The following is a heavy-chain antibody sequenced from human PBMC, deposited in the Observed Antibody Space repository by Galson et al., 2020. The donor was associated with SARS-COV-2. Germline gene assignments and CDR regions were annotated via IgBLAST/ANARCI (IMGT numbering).Heavy chain of an antibody. V-gene: IGHV1-69*04. CDR3: ARDRKDAYNYGRSALDS. Sequence: SVKVSCKASGGTFNSHTIYWARQAPGQGLEWMGRIIPFLGVANYAQKFQGRVTIAADKSTGTAYMELSSRRSEDTAVYYGARDRKDAYNYGRSALDSWGQGTLITVSS. J-gene: IGHJ5*01. CDR1: GGTFNSHT. D-gene: IGHD5-12*01. CDR2: IIPFLGVA.